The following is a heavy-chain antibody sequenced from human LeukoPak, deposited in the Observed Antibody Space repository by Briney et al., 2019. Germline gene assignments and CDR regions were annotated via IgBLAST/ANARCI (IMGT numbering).Heavy chain of an antibody. V-gene: IGHV4-59*12. J-gene: IGHJ4*02. CDR2: IYYSGST. CDR1: GGSISSYY. Sequence: SETLSLTCTVSGGSISSYYWSWIRQPPGKGLEWIGYIYYSGSTNYNPSLKSRVTISVDTSKNQFSLKLSSVTAADTAVYYCARRLVRGVIHWGQGTLVTVSS. CDR3: ARRLVRGVIH. D-gene: IGHD3-10*01.